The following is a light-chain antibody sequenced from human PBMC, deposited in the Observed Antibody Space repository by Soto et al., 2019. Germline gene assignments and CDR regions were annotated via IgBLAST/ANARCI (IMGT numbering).Light chain of an antibody. J-gene: IGLJ1*01. Sequence: QSVLTRPASVSGSPGQSIAISCTGTSSDVGGYNYVSWYQHHPGKAPTVMIYDVSNRPSGVSDRFSGSKSGNTASLTISGLQADDEADYYCSSYTSSSTYVFGTGTKVHRP. CDR1: SSDVGGYNY. V-gene: IGLV2-14*03. CDR2: DVS. CDR3: SSYTSSSTYV.